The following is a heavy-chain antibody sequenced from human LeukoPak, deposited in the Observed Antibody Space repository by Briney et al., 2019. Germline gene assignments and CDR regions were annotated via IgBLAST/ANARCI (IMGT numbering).Heavy chain of an antibody. J-gene: IGHJ4*02. Sequence: PGGSLRLSCAASGFTFSSSSMSWVRQAPGKGLEWVSTIGGGGESTYYADSVKGRFTISRDNSKNTVYLQMNSLRAEDTAVYYCAKVLSGSQDYWGQGTLVTVFS. CDR2: IGGGGEST. D-gene: IGHD1-26*01. V-gene: IGHV3-23*01. CDR3: AKVLSGSQDY. CDR1: GFTFSSSS.